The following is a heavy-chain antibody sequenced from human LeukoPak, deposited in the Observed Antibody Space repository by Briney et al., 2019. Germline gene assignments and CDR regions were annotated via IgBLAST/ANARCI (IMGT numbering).Heavy chain of an antibody. CDR2: IRHDGSYK. D-gene: IGHD3-10*01. CDR3: AKDRGSGGWPNYYYYGMDV. V-gene: IGHV3-30*02. Sequence: PGGSLRLSCAASGFTFSSSGMHWVRQAPGKGLEWVAFIRHDGSYKYYADSVRGRFTISRDNSKNTLYLQMNSLRAEDTAVYYCAKDRGSGGWPNYYYYGMDVWGQGTTVTVSS. J-gene: IGHJ6*02. CDR1: GFTFSSSG.